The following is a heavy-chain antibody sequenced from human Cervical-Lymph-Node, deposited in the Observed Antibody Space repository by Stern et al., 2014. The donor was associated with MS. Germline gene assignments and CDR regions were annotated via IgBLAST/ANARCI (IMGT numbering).Heavy chain of an antibody. J-gene: IGHJ4*02. CDR1: GYTFTTYY. Sequence: VQLVQSGAEVKEPGASVKVSCKASGYTFTTYYMHWVRQAPGQGLEWMGMINPSDGYTTYAQKIQNRVTLTRDTFTTTVYMELSSLRSDDTAVYYCARRTAASKFDYWGQGTLVAVSS. D-gene: IGHD6-13*01. V-gene: IGHV1-46*03. CDR2: INPSDGYT. CDR3: ARRTAASKFDY.